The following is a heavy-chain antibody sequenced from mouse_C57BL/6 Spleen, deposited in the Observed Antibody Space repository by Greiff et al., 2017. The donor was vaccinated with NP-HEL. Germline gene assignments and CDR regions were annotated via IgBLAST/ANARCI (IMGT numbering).Heavy chain of an antibody. J-gene: IGHJ2*01. CDR1: GHSITSDY. CDR3: ARFPLYYDYAYFDY. Sequence: EVKLVESGPGLAKPSQTLSLTCSVTGHSITSDYWNWIRKFPGNKFEYMGYISHSGSTYYNPSRKSRISITRDTSKNQYYLQLNSVTTEDTATYYCARFPLYYDYAYFDYWGKGTTLTVSS. CDR2: ISHSGST. V-gene: IGHV3-8*01. D-gene: IGHD2-4*01.